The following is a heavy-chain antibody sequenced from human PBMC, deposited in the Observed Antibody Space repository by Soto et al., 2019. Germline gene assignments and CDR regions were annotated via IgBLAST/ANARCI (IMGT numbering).Heavy chain of an antibody. CDR2: IYYNGNT. J-gene: IGHJ4*02. D-gene: IGHD3-9*01. CDR3: ARTYYDTLTGYLVDY. V-gene: IGHV4-30-4*01. CDR1: CGPLCRGVFY. Sequence: PSGTLSLPCPVSCGPLCRGVFYLGWVRQPPGKGLEWIGYIYYNGNTYYNPSLKSRVTMSPDTSKNQFSLKLTSVTAADTAVYYCARTYYDTLTGYLVDYWGQGTLVTVSS.